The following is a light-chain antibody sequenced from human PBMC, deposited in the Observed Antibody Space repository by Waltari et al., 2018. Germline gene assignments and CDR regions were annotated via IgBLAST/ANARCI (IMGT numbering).Light chain of an antibody. Sequence: DIQMTQSPSSLSASVGSRVPIPCRASQSVNNYLHWYQQKAGKAPKLLIYGASSLHSGVPSRFSGGGSGTDFTLTISGLQAEDFATYYCEQGYVTPRTFGQGTKLEI. CDR1: QSVNNY. CDR2: GAS. J-gene: IGKJ2*01. CDR3: EQGYVTPRT. V-gene: IGKV1-39*01.